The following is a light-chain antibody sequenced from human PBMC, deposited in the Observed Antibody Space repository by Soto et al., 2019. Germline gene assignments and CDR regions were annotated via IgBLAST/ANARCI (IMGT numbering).Light chain of an antibody. V-gene: IGLV4-69*01. CDR2: LNSDGSH. CDR1: SGHSSYA. J-gene: IGLJ2*01. CDR3: QTWGSGTVV. Sequence: QLVLTQSPSASASLGASVKLTCTLSSGHSSYAIAWHQQQPEKGPRYLMKLNSDGSHSKGDGIPDRFSGSSSGAERYLTISRLRSEDEADYDCQTWGSGTVVFGGGTKVTVL.